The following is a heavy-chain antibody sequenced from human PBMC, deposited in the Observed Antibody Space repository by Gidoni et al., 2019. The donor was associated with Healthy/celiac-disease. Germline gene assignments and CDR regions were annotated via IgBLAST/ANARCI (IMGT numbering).Heavy chain of an antibody. J-gene: IGHJ3*02. CDR3: AREDYGDYVSAFDI. V-gene: IGHV4-4*02. Sequence: TLSLTCAVSGGYIRSSNWWSWVRQPPGKGLEWIGEISDSGSTNYNPSLKSRVTISVDKSKNQFSLKLSSVTAADTAVYYCAREDYGDYVSAFDIWGQGTMVTVSS. CDR2: ISDSGST. D-gene: IGHD4-17*01. CDR1: GGYIRSSNW.